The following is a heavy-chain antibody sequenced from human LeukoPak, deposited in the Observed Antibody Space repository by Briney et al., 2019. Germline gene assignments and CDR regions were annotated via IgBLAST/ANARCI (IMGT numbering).Heavy chain of an antibody. CDR2: IYSGGST. Sequence: GGSLRLSCAASGFTVSSNYMSWVRQAPGKGLEWVSVIYSGGSTYYADSVKGRFTISRDNSKNTLYLQMNSLRAEDTAVYYCAKHRGARIQLSSVDYWGQGTLVTVSS. D-gene: IGHD5-18*01. CDR3: AKHRGARIQLSSVDY. J-gene: IGHJ4*02. V-gene: IGHV3-53*01. CDR1: GFTVSSNY.